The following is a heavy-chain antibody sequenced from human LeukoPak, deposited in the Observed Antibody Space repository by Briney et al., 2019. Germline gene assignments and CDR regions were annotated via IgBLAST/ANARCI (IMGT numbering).Heavy chain of an antibody. CDR1: GYTFTSYA. CDR3: ARAVRATYYDFWSGYYGHDAFDI. V-gene: IGHV7-4-1*02. CDR2: INTNTGNP. D-gene: IGHD3-3*01. J-gene: IGHJ3*02. Sequence: ASVKVSCKASGYTFTSYAMNWVRLAPGQGLEWMGWINTNTGNPTYAQGFTGRFVFSLDTSVSTAYLQISSLKAEDTAVYYCARAVRATYYDFWSGYYGHDAFDIWGQGTMVTVSS.